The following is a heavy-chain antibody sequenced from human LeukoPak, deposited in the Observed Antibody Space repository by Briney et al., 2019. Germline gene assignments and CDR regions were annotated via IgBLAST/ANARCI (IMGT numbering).Heavy chain of an antibody. CDR3: AREGRDGYFDY. D-gene: IGHD5-24*01. CDR2: IYYSGST. Sequence: SETLSLTCTVSGGSISRYYWSWIRQPPGKGLEWIGYIYYSGSTNYNPSLKSRVTISVDTSKNQFSLKLSSVTAADTAVYYCAREGRDGYFDYWGQGTLVTVSS. J-gene: IGHJ4*02. V-gene: IGHV4-59*01. CDR1: GGSISRYY.